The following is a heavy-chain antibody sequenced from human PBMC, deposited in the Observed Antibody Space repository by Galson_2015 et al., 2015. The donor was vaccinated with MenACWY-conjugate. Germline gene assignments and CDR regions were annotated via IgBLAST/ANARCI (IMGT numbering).Heavy chain of an antibody. D-gene: IGHD5-18*01. V-gene: IGHV3-53*04. CDR2: IYSGGST. Sequence: SLRLSCAASGFTVSSNYMSWVRQAPGKGLEWVSVIYSGGSTYYADSVKGRFTISRHNSKNTLYLQMNSLRAEDTAVYYCASDMWESGYSYGFKAFDIWGQGTMVTVSS. J-gene: IGHJ3*02. CDR1: GFTVSSNY. CDR3: ASDMWESGYSYGFKAFDI.